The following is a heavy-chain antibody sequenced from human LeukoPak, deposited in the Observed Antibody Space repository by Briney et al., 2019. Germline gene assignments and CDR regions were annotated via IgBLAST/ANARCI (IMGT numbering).Heavy chain of an antibody. V-gene: IGHV3-23*01. D-gene: IGHD6-6*01. J-gene: IGHJ4*02. CDR2: ISGGGGTT. CDR3: ANGDAARPSEGLDY. Sequence: GGSLRLSCSASGFAFSSHAVNWVRQPPGKGLEWVSSISGGGGTTYYADSVKGRFTISRDNSKSTLYLQMNSLRADDTAVYYCANGDAARPSEGLDYWGRGTLVTVSS. CDR1: GFAFSSHA.